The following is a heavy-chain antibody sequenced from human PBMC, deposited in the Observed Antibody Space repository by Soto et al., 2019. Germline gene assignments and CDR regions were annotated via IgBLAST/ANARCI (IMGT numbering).Heavy chain of an antibody. CDR1: GWSFSGYY. CDR2: INHSGTT. Sequence: QVQLQQWGAGLLKLSETLSLTCAVYGWSFSGYYWSWIRQPPGKGLEWIGEINHSGTTNYNPSLKSRVTISVDTSKTQFSLKMSSLTAAATAVYYCSRAGRGRGYSGYDFDYWGKGTLVTVYS. J-gene: IGHJ4*02. D-gene: IGHD5-12*01. CDR3: SRAGRGRGYSGYDFDY. V-gene: IGHV4-34*01.